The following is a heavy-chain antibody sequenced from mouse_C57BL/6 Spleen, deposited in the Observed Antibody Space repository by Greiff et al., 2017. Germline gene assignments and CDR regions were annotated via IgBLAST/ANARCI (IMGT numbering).Heavy chain of an antibody. CDR2: IDPETGGT. CDR3: TRITGTYDYDVRFAY. V-gene: IGHV1-15*01. D-gene: IGHD2-4*01. Sequence: VKLLESGAELVRPGASVTLSCKASGYTFTDYEMHWVKQTPVHGLEWIGAIDPETGGTAYNQKFKGKAILTADKSSSTAYMELRSLTSEDSAVYYCTRITGTYDYDVRFAYWGQGTLVTVSA. J-gene: IGHJ3*01. CDR1: GYTFTDYE.